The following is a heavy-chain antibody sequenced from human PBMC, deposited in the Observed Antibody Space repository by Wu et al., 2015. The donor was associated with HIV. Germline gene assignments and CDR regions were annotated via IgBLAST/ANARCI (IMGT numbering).Heavy chain of an antibody. CDR1: GYIFSDYY. Sequence: QVQLVQSGAEVKKPGASVRVSCKASGYIFSDYYIHWVRQAPGQGLEWMGWCNPNSGGTNYAQKFQGRVTMTRDTSISTAYMELSRLRSDDTAVYYCARSYYYDSSGYYYWGQGTLVTVSS. J-gene: IGHJ4*02. V-gene: IGHV1-2*02. CDR3: ARSYYYDSSGYYY. CDR2: CNPNSGGT. D-gene: IGHD3-22*01.